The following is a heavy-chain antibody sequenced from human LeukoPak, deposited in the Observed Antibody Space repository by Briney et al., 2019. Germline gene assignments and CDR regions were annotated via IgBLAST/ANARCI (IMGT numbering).Heavy chain of an antibody. CDR2: ISAGSDST. CDR1: GFPFHTFG. V-gene: IGHV3-23*01. J-gene: IGHJ4*02. CDR3: ARGGYSFDY. Sequence: GGSLRLSCAASGFPFHTFGMSWVRQAPGKGLEWVSSISAGSDSTDYADSVKGRFTISRDNSKNTLYLQMNSLRVEDTAVYYCARGGYSFDYLGQGTLVVVST. D-gene: IGHD5-18*01.